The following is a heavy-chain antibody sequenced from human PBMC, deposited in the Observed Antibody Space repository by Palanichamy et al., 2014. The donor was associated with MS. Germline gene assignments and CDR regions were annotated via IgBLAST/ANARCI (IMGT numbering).Heavy chain of an antibody. V-gene: IGHV1-18*01. CDR1: GYTFTSYG. J-gene: IGHJ6*02. D-gene: IGHD5-18*01. Sequence: QVQLVQSGAEVKKPGASVKVSCKASGYTFTSYGISWVRQAPGQGLEWMGWISAYNGNTNYAQKLQGRVTMTTDTSTSTAYMELRSLRSDDTAAYYCARGVPSYGLIGTYYYGMDVWGQGTTVTVSS. CDR2: ISAYNGNT. CDR3: ARGVPSYGLIGTYYYGMDV.